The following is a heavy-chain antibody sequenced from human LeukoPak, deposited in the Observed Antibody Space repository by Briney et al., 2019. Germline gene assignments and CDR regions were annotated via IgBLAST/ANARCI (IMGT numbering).Heavy chain of an antibody. V-gene: IGHV3-33*01. Sequence: AGGSLRLSCAASGFTFSSYGMHWVRQAPGKGLEWVALIWYDGSSKQYADSVRGRFTISRDNSKNTLYLQMNSLRAEDTAVYYCARDFELSHWGQGTLVTVSS. CDR2: IWYDGSSK. D-gene: IGHD3-16*02. J-gene: IGHJ4*02. CDR1: GFTFSSYG. CDR3: ARDFELSH.